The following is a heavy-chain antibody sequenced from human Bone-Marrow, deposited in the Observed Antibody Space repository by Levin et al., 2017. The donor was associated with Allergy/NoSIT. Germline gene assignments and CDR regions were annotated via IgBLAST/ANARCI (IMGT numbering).Heavy chain of an antibody. J-gene: IGHJ4*02. CDR2: ISGSGGST. D-gene: IGHD3-9*01. V-gene: IGHV3-23*01. CDR1: GFTFSSYA. Sequence: SCAASGFTFSSYAMSWVRQAPGKGLEWVSAISGSGGSTYYADSVKGRFTISRDNSKNTLYLQMNSLRAEDTAVYYCAKDLGYYDILTGYYGRYFDYWGQGTLVTVSS. CDR3: AKDLGYYDILTGYYGRYFDY.